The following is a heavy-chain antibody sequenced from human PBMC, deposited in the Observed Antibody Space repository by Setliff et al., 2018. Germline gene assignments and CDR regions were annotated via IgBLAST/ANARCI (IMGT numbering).Heavy chain of an antibody. J-gene: IGHJ4*02. CDR3: ARENGYCSGGACYFMFDY. D-gene: IGHD2-15*01. Sequence: SETLSLTCAASGGTFTYYYWTWIRQSPAKGLEWIGEITHTGTTGSTKYNPSLKSRVTLSLDTAKNQFSLELRAVTAADTALYYCARENGYCSGGACYFMFDYWGQGTLVTVSS. CDR1: GGTFTYYY. CDR2: ITHTGTTGST. V-gene: IGHV4-34*01.